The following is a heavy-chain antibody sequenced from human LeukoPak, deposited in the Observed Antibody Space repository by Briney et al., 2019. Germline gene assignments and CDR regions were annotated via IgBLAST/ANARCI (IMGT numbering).Heavy chain of an antibody. CDR2: TYYRSRWYN. J-gene: IGHJ4*02. D-gene: IGHD3-22*01. CDR3: AREDTTGYYSAFDY. V-gene: IGHV6-1*01. CDR1: GDSVSSNSAA. Sequence: SQTLSLTCAISGDSVSSNSAAWNWIRQSPSRGLEWLGRTYYRSRWYNDYVVSVRSRITINPDTAKNQFSLHLNSVTPEDTAVYYCAREDTTGYYSAFDYWSQGTLVTVSS.